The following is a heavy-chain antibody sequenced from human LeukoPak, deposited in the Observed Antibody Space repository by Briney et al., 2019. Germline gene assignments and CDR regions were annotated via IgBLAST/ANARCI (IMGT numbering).Heavy chain of an antibody. D-gene: IGHD3-3*01. V-gene: IGHV4-34*01. Sequence: SETLSLTCAVYGGSFSGYYWSCIRQPPGKGLEWIGEINHSGSTNYNPSLKSRVTISVDTSKNQFSLKLSSVTAADTAVYYCARSFLPRSGTVDYWGQGTLVTVSS. CDR1: GGSFSGYY. CDR2: INHSGST. CDR3: ARSFLPRSGTVDY. J-gene: IGHJ4*02.